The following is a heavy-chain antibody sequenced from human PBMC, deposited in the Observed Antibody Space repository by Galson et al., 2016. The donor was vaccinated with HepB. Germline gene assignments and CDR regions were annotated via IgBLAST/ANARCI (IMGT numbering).Heavy chain of an antibody. Sequence: SETLSLTCTVSGGSISSNSYYCGWIRQPPGKGLEWIGSIYYSGSAYYNPSLNSRVIMSVDTSKNQFSLRLNSVAAADTAVYYCARIRKYYSVIWFDPWGQGTLVTVSS. CDR2: IYYSGSA. CDR3: ARIRKYYSVIWFDP. V-gene: IGHV4-39*01. CDR1: GGSISSNSYY. J-gene: IGHJ5*01. D-gene: IGHD3-10*01.